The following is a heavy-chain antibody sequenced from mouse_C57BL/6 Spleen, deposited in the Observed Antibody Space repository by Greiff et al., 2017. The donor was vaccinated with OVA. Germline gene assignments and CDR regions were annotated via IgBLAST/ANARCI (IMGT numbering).Heavy chain of an antibody. V-gene: IGHV5-4*01. D-gene: IGHD1-1*01. CDR2: ISDGGSYT. CDR1: GFTFSSYA. Sequence: EVHLVESGGGLVKPGGSLKLSCAASGFTFSSYAMSWVRQTPEKRLEWVATISDGGSYTYYPDNVKGRFTISRDNAKNNLYLQMSHLKSEDTAMYYCARDDYYDYAMDYWGQGTSVTVSS. J-gene: IGHJ4*01. CDR3: ARDDYYDYAMDY.